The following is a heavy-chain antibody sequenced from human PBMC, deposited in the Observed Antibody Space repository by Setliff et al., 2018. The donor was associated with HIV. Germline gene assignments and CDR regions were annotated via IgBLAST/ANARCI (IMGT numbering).Heavy chain of an antibody. CDR3: NIYYYYYMDV. J-gene: IGHJ6*03. Sequence: GGSLRLSCAASGFRFRSYWMRWVRQAPGKGLESVANVKQDGTETLYGDSVKGRFTISRDNANNLVYLQMNSLRVEDTAVYYCNIYYYYYMDVWGKGTTVTVSS. V-gene: IGHV3-7*01. CDR1: GFRFRSYW. CDR2: VKQDGTET.